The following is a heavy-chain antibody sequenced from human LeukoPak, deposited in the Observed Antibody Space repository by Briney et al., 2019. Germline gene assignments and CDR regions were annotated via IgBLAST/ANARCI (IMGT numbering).Heavy chain of an antibody. CDR1: EFTFSSYA. Sequence: GGSLRLSCAASEFTFSSYAMSWVRQAPGKGLEWVSTITSSGATTYYADSVKGRFTISRDISKNTLYLYLQMNSLRAEDTAVYYCARGNGDYRLGSVSADYWGQGTLVTVSS. J-gene: IGHJ4*02. V-gene: IGHV3-23*01. CDR2: ITSSGATT. CDR3: ARGNGDYRLGSVSADY. D-gene: IGHD4-17*01.